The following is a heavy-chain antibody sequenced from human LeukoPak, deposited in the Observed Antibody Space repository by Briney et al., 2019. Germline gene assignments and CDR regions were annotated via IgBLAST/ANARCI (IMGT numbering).Heavy chain of an antibody. CDR2: IYYSGST. CDR3: ARHQRGNSDAFDI. V-gene: IGHV4-59*01. CDR1: GGSISSNY. Sequence: SETLSLTCTVSGGSISSNYWSWIRQPPGKGLEWIGYIYYSGSTNHNPSLKSRVTISVDTSKNQFSLKLSSVTAADTAVYYCARHQRGNSDAFDIWGQGTMVTVSS. J-gene: IGHJ3*02. D-gene: IGHD4-23*01.